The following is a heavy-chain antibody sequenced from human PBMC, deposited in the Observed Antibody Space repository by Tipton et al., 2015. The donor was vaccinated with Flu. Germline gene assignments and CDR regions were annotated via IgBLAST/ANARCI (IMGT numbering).Heavy chain of an antibody. D-gene: IGHD3-10*01. V-gene: IGHV4-4*07. CDR1: GGSLSSYY. CDR3: ARGSGSGTFMIFDL. CDR2: MYTSGRT. Sequence: TLSLTCTVSGGSLSSYYWSWIRQPAGKGLEWIGRMYTSGRTNYNPSLKSRLTMSVDASKQQFSLKLSSMTAADTAVYYCARGSGSGTFMIFDLWGQGTLVTVSS. J-gene: IGHJ4*02.